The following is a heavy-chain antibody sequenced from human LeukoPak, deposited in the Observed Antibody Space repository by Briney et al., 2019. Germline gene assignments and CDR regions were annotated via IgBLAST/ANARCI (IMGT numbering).Heavy chain of an antibody. CDR3: ARNYYDSSGYYVVSPPSFDY. J-gene: IGHJ4*02. CDR2: IYSGGST. D-gene: IGHD3-22*01. Sequence: VGSLRLSCAASGFTVSSNYMSWVRQAPGKGLEWVSVIYSGGSTYYADSVKGRFTISRDNSKNTLYLQMNSLRAEDTAVYYCARNYYDSSGYYVVSPPSFDYWGQGTLVTVSS. CDR1: GFTVSSNY. V-gene: IGHV3-66*02.